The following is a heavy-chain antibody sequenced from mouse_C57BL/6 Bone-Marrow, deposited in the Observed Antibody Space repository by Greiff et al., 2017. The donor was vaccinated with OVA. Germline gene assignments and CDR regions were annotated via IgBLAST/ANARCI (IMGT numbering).Heavy chain of an antibody. D-gene: IGHD1-1*01. CDR2: INPYNGGT. V-gene: IGHV1-19*01. CDR1: GYTFTDYY. CDR3: ACDYYGSSYVDY. Sequence: EVQLQESGPVLVKPGASVKMSCKASGYTFTDYYMNWVKQSHGKSLEWIGVINPYNGGTSYNQKFKGKATLTVDKSSSTAYMELNSLTSEDSAVYYCACDYYGSSYVDYWGQGTTLTVSS. J-gene: IGHJ2*01.